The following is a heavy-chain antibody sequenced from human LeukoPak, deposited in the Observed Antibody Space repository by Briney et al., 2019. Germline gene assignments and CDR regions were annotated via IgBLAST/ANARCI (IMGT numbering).Heavy chain of an antibody. D-gene: IGHD5-18*01. CDR1: GGSISSSTYY. Sequence: PSETLSLTCTVSGGSISSSTYYWGWIRQPPGKGLEWIGSIYYSGSTYYNPSLKSRVTISVDTSKNQFYLRLSSVTAADTAVYYCARGRYSYGSPDDAFDIWGQGTMVTVSS. CDR3: ARGRYSYGSPDDAFDI. V-gene: IGHV4-39*07. CDR2: IYYSGST. J-gene: IGHJ3*02.